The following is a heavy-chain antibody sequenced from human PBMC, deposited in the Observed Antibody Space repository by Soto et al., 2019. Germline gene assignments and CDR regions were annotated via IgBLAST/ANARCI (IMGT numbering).Heavy chain of an antibody. CDR3: ASPSPEIPYSSRPGYFAY. Sequence: GGSLRLSCAASGFTFNTYAMSWVRQAPGKGLEWVSAISGSGGSTYYADSVKGRFTISRDNSKNTLYLQMNSLRAEDTAVYYCASPSPEIPYSSRPGYFAYWGQGTLVTVSS. D-gene: IGHD6-13*01. V-gene: IGHV3-23*01. J-gene: IGHJ4*02. CDR2: ISGSGGST. CDR1: GFTFNTYA.